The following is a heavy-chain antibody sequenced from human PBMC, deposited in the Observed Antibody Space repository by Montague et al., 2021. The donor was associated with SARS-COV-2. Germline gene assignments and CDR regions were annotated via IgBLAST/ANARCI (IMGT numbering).Heavy chain of an antibody. CDR3: ARGADRYYVYGMDV. J-gene: IGHJ6*02. D-gene: IGHD6-19*01. CDR2: TYYRSKWCN. Sequence: CAISGDSVSSNSAAWNWIRQSPSRGLEWLGRTYYRSKWCNEYAVSVNSRITINPGTSKNQFSLQVNSVTPEDTAVYYCARGADRYYVYGMDVWGQGTTVTVSS. V-gene: IGHV6-1*01. CDR1: GDSVSSNSAA.